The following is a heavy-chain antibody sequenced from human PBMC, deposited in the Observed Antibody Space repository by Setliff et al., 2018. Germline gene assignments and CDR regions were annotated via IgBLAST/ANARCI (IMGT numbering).Heavy chain of an antibody. CDR2: IIPLFGTT. J-gene: IGHJ6*03. Sequence: SVKVSCKASGYTFTSYGINWVRQAPGQGLEWMGGIIPLFGTTNYAQEFQGRVTITTDESTNTAYMELSSLRSEDTAMYYCAREKVVVVSATSYHYYMDVWGKGTTVTVSS. D-gene: IGHD2-15*01. V-gene: IGHV1-69*05. CDR1: GYTFTSYG. CDR3: AREKVVVVSATSYHYYMDV.